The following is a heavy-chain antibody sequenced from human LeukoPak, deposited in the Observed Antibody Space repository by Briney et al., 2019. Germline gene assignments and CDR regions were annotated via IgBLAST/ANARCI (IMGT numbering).Heavy chain of an antibody. J-gene: IGHJ6*03. V-gene: IGHV1-46*01. CDR3: ARSITMIANYYYYMDV. Sequence: ASVKVSCKASGYTFTSYYMHWVRQAPGQGLEWMGIINPSGGNTGYAQKFQGRVTMTRNTSISTAYMELSSLRSEDTAVYYCARSITMIANYYYYMDVWGKGTTVTISS. D-gene: IGHD3-22*01. CDR2: INPSGGNT. CDR1: GYTFTSYY.